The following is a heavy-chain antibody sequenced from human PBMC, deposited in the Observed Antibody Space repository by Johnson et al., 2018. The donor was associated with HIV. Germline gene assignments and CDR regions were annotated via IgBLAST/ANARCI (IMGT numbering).Heavy chain of an antibody. D-gene: IGHD5-24*01. CDR1: GFTFSSYA. CDR3: ARACRDGYTCDVYDI. V-gene: IGHV3-30-3*01. Sequence: QVQLVESGGGVVQPGGSLRLSCAASGFTFSSYAMHWVRQAPGKGLEWVAVISYDGNNKYYADSVKGRCTIFRDNSKNTLYLQMNSLRAEDTAVYYCARACRDGYTCDVYDIWGQGTMLTVSS. CDR2: ISYDGNNK. J-gene: IGHJ3*02.